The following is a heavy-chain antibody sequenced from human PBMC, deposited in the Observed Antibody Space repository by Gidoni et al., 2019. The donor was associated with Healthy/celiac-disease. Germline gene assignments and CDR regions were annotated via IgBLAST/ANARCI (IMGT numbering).Heavy chain of an antibody. V-gene: IGHV3-66*02. CDR3: AMFSSGWQRAFDY. CDR2: IYSGGST. J-gene: IGHJ4*02. Sequence: EVQLVESGGGLVQPGGSLRLSCAASGFTVSSNYMSWVRQAPGTGLEWVSVIYSGGSTYYADSVKGRFTISRDNSKNTLYLQMNSLRAEDTAVYYCAMFSSGWQRAFDYWGQGTLVTVSS. CDR1: GFTVSSNY. D-gene: IGHD6-19*01.